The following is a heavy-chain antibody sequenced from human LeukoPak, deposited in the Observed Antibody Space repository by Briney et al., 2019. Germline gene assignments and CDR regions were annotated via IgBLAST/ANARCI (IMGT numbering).Heavy chain of an antibody. CDR1: GDSINSHY. CDR2: IYTRGST. CDR3: ARDIGGLFDP. V-gene: IGHV4-4*09. J-gene: IGHJ5*02. Sequence: SETLSLTCTVSGDSINSHYWSWIRQPPGKGLEWIGFIYTRGSTNYNPSLKSRVTISVDTSKNQFSLKLSSVTAADTAVYYCARDIGGLFDPWGQGTLVTVSS. D-gene: IGHD4-23*01.